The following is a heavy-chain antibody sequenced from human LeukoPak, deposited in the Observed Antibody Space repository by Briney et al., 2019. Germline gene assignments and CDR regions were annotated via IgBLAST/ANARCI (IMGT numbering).Heavy chain of an antibody. CDR1: GFTFSSYE. Sequence: PGGSLRLSCAASGFTFSSYEMNWVRQAPGKGLEWVSYISSSGSTIYYTDSVKGRFTISRDNAKNSLYLQMNSLRAEDTAVYYCARKQIAAAGMDVWGQGTTVTVSS. V-gene: IGHV3-48*03. CDR2: ISSSGSTI. D-gene: IGHD6-13*01. J-gene: IGHJ6*02. CDR3: ARKQIAAAGMDV.